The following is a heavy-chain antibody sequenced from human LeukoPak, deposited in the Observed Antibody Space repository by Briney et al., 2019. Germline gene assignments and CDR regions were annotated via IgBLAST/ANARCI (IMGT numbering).Heavy chain of an antibody. J-gene: IGHJ6*03. CDR3: ARVSFAVSSSHNYYYYMDV. CDR1: SGSISSSSYY. CDR2: IYYSGST. V-gene: IGHV4-39*07. D-gene: IGHD6-6*01. Sequence: PSETLSLTCTVSSGSISSSSYYWGWIRQPPGKGLEWIGSIYYSGSTYYNPSLKSRVTISVDTSKNQFSLKLSSVTAADTAVYYCARVSFAVSSSHNYYYYMDVWGKGTTVTVSS.